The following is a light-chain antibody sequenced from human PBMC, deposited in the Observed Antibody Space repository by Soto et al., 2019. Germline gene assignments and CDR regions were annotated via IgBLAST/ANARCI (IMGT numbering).Light chain of an antibody. CDR1: SSDIGAYNY. V-gene: IGLV2-11*01. Sequence: QSALTQPRSVSGSPGQSVTISCTGTSSDIGAYNYVSWYQQHPDKAPKLMIYHVSKRPSGVPDRFSGSKSGNAASLTISGLQAEDEADYYCSSYINSITFVVFGGGTKLTVL. J-gene: IGLJ2*01. CDR3: SSYINSITFVV. CDR2: HVS.